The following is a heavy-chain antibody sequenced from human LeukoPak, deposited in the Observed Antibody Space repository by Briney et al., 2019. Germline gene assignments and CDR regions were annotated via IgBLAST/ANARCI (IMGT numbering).Heavy chain of an antibody. J-gene: IGHJ3*02. Sequence: GGSLRLSCAASGFTFSSYAMHWVRQAPGKGLEYVSAISSNGGSTYYANPVKGRFTTSRDNSKNTLYLQMGSLRPEDMAVYFCARDNTLSAFDIWGQGTMVTVSS. CDR2: ISSNGGST. CDR3: ARDNTLSAFDI. V-gene: IGHV3-64*01. CDR1: GFTFSSYA.